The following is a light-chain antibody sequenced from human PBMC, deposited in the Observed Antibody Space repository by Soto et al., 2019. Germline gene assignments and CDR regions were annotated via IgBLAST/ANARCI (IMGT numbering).Light chain of an antibody. V-gene: IGKV1-39*01. J-gene: IGKJ1*01. CDR3: QQSYSSPRA. Sequence: DIQMTQSPSALSASVGDRVTITSRASQSISTYLNWYQQKPGKAPNLLIYAASSLQSGVPSRFSGSGSGTDFTLSISSLQPEDFATYYCQQSYSSPRAFGHGTKVEIK. CDR1: QSISTY. CDR2: AAS.